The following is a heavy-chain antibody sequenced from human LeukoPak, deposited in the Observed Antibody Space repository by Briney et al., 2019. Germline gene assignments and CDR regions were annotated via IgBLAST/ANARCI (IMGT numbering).Heavy chain of an antibody. CDR1: GGSISSGGYY. Sequence: PSETLSLTCTVSGGSISSGGYYWSWIRQPPGKGLEWIGYIYYSGSTNYNPSLKSRVTISVDTPKNQFSLKLSSVTAADTAVYYCARERAYCSSTSCSAMDVWGKGTTVTVSS. J-gene: IGHJ6*03. CDR2: IYYSGST. V-gene: IGHV4-61*08. CDR3: ARERAYCSSTSCSAMDV. D-gene: IGHD2-2*01.